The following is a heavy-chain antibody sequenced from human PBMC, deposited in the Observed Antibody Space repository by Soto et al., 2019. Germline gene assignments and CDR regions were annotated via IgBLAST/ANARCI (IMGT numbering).Heavy chain of an antibody. CDR3: ASGAAFYYDTSRY. D-gene: IGHD3-22*01. CDR1: GFNFNIHA. CDR2: MSPGGNSQ. Sequence: PGGSLRLSCAAPGFNFNIHALHWIRQAPGEGLEWVAVMSPGGNSQYYADSVKGRFTISRDTSKSTLYLQMTSLRPEDTAVYYCASGAAFYYDTSRYWGQGTLVTVPS. V-gene: IGHV3-30-3*01. J-gene: IGHJ4*02.